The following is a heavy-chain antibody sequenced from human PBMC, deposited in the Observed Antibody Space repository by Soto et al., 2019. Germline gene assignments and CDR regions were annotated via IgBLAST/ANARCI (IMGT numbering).Heavy chain of an antibody. CDR2: INAGNGNT. D-gene: IGHD3-22*01. CDR1: GYTFTSYA. V-gene: IGHV1-3*05. Sequence: QVQLVQSGAEEKKPGASVKVSCKASGYTFTSYAMHWVRQAPGQRLEWMGWINAGNGNTKYSQKFQGRVTITRDTSASPAYMELSSLRSEDTAVYYCARGGITMIPFDYWGQGTLVTVSS. J-gene: IGHJ4*02. CDR3: ARGGITMIPFDY.